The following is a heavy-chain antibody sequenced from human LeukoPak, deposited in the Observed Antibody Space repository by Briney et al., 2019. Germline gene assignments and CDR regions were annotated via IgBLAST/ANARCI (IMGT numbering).Heavy chain of an antibody. CDR1: GFTFSSYS. J-gene: IGHJ6*03. V-gene: IGHV3-21*04. Sequence: GGSLRLSCAASGFTFSSYSMNWVRQAPGKGLEWVSSISSSSSYIYYADSVKGRFTISRDNSKNTLYLQMNSLRAEDTAVYYCAKVGGPGAYCYYYYYYMDVWGKGTTVTVSS. CDR3: AKVGGPGAYCYYYYYYMDV. D-gene: IGHD3-16*01. CDR2: ISSSSSYI.